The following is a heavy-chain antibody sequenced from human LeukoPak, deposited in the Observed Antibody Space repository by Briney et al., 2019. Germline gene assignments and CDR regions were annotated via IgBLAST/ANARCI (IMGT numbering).Heavy chain of an antibody. J-gene: IGHJ5*02. CDR1: GGSFSGYY. D-gene: IGHD6-19*01. CDR2: INHSGST. CDR3: ARGLGGWYKVRFDP. V-gene: IGHV4-34*01. Sequence: SETLSLTCAVYGGSFSGYYWSWIRQPPGKVLEWIGEINHSGSTNYNPSLKSRVTISVDTSKNQFSLRLSSVTAADTAVYYCARGLGGWYKVRFDPWGQGTLVTVSS.